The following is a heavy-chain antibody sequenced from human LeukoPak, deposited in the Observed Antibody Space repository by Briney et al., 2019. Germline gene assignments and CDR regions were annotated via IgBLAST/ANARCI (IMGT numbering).Heavy chain of an antibody. CDR3: ARGVKPNYYGSGSYFPSYYYYYMDV. Sequence: SETLSLTCAVYGVSFSGYYWSWIRQPPGKGLEWIGEINHSGSTNYNPSLKSRVTISVDTSKNQFSLKLSSVTAADTAVYYCARGVKPNYYGSGSYFPSYYYYYMDVWGKGTTVTVSS. J-gene: IGHJ6*03. CDR1: GVSFSGYY. CDR2: INHSGST. V-gene: IGHV4-34*01. D-gene: IGHD3-10*01.